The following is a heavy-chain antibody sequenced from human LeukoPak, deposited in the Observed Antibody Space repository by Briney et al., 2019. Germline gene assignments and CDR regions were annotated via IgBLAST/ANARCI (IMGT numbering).Heavy chain of an antibody. CDR2: INPNSGGT. J-gene: IGHJ5*02. D-gene: IGHD2/OR15-2a*01. V-gene: IGHV1-2*02. CDR3: ARKPIYGDWFDP. CDR1: GYTFTGYY. Sequence: ASVKVSRKASGYTFTGYYMHWVRQAPGQGLEWMGWINPNSGGTNYAQKFQGRVTMTRDTSISTAYMELSRLRSDDTAVYYCARKPIYGDWFDPWGQGTLVTVSS.